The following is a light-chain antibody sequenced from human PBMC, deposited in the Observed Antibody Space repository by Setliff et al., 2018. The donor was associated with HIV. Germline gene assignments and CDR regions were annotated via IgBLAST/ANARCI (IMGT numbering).Light chain of an antibody. J-gene: IGLJ1*01. CDR1: TNDVGGYNY. V-gene: IGLV2-14*03. CDR3: ASYTSLSTYV. CDR2: DVN. Sequence: QSALTQPASVSGSPGQSITISCTGTTNDVGGYNYVSWYQQHPGKAPKHMIYDVNNRPSGISDRFSGSKAGNTASLTISGLQTEDEADYYCASYTSLSTYVFGTGTKVTVL.